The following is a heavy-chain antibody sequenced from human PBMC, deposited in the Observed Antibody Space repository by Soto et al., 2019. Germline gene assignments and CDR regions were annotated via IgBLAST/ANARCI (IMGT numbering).Heavy chain of an antibody. CDR1: GVTFSSYA. D-gene: IGHD3-22*01. J-gene: IGHJ6*02. CDR2: ISGSGGST. CDR3: AKASGYSSIYYYYGMDA. Sequence: VSLRLSCAVSGVTFSSYAMSWVRKDPGKGLEWVSAISGSGGSTYYADSVKGRFTISRDNSKNTLYLQMNSLRAEDTAVYYCAKASGYSSIYYYYGMDAWGQGTTVTVSS. V-gene: IGHV3-23*01.